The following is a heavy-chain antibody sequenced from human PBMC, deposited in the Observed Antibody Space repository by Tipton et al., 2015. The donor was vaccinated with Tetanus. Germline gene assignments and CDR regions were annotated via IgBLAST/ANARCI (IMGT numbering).Heavy chain of an antibody. CDR2: ISHSGTT. J-gene: IGHJ5*02. CDR1: GGSISSDAHY. V-gene: IGHV4-30-4*01. D-gene: IGHD3-10*01. Sequence: TLSLTCTVSGGSISSDAHYWSWIRQAPGKGLEWLGYISHSGTTNYNPSLMSRVTLSLDTARGQFSLKLTSVTAADAAVYYCARHLYGYWFDPWGQGALVTVSS. CDR3: ARHLYGYWFDP.